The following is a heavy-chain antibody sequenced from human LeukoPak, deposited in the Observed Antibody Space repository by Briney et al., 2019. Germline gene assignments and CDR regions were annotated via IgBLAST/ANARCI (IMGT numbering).Heavy chain of an antibody. CDR3: ARSIGLTGGGVDV. CDR2: ITNGGSTI. V-gene: IGHV3-11*01. Sequence: KAGGSLRLSCAASGFTFSDYNMNWVRQAPGKGLEWVSYITNGGSTIHHADSVKGRFTISRDNAKKTLYLQMNSLRAEDTAVYYCARSIGLTGGGVDVWGQGITVTVSS. D-gene: IGHD3-9*01. J-gene: IGHJ6*02. CDR1: GFTFSDYN.